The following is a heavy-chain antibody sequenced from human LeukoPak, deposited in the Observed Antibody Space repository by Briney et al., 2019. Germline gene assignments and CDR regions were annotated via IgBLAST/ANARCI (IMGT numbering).Heavy chain of an antibody. V-gene: IGHV4-38-2*01. J-gene: IGHJ4*02. CDR1: GYSFSSAYR. CDR3: ARVEEEEVAGGENYFDY. D-gene: IGHD6-19*01. CDR2: IYDTGRI. Sequence: SETLSLTCAVSGYSFSSAYRWGWIRQPPGGGLEWIGTIYDTGRIYYNPSLKGRVTISVDTSKDQFSLTLTSVTAADTGVYYCARVEEEEVAGGENYFDYWGQGTLVTVSS.